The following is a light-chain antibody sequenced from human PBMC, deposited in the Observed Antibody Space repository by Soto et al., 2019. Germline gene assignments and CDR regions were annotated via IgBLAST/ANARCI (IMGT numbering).Light chain of an antibody. CDR1: QSVIRY. Sequence: EIVLTQSPATLSLSPGERATLSCRASQSVIRYLAWYQQRPGQAPRLLIYDSSNRATGVPARFSGSGSGTVFTLTISSLEPEDFAVYYFQQRYNCPPVTFGGGTKLEIK. V-gene: IGKV3-11*01. CDR3: QQRYNCPPVT. J-gene: IGKJ4*01. CDR2: DSS.